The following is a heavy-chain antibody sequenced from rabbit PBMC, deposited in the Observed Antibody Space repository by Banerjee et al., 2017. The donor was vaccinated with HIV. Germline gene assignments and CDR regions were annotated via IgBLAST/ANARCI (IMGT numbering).Heavy chain of an antibody. CDR1: GFDFSSYY. Sequence: QSLEESGGDLVKPEGSLTLTCTASGFDFSSYYMTWVRQAPGKGLEWIACIYAGSSGSTYYASWAKGRFTISKTSSTTVTLQMTSLTAADTATYFCARIDPNYGYALNLWGPGTLVTVS. CDR2: IYAGSSGST. J-gene: IGHJ4*01. CDR3: ARIDPNYGYALNL. D-gene: IGHD6-1*01. V-gene: IGHV1S40*01.